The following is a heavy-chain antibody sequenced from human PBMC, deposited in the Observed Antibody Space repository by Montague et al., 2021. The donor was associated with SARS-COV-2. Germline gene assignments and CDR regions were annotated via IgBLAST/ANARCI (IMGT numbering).Heavy chain of an antibody. CDR1: GGSFSGYY. CDR3: ARLGEGVVPAPILGVGPYYSYFYMDV. D-gene: IGHD2-2*02. Sequence: SETLPLTCAVYGGSFSGYYWNWIRQPPGKGLEWIGEINHSGSANYNPSLKRRVTISVDTSKNQFSLKLNSVTAADTAVYYCARLGEGVVPAPILGVGPYYSYFYMDVWGKGATVTVSS. V-gene: IGHV4-34*01. J-gene: IGHJ6*03. CDR2: INHSGSA.